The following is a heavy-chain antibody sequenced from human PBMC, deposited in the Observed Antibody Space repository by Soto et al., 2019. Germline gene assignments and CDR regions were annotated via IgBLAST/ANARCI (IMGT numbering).Heavy chain of an antibody. CDR2: ITGSGDIT. J-gene: IGHJ4*02. V-gene: IGHV3-23*01. CDR3: ASRGGY. D-gene: IGHD6-25*01. CDR1: GLRFSNYA. Sequence: EVQLLESGGGLVQPGGSLRLSCAASGLRFSNYAMGWVRRAPGKGPQWVSGITGSGDITYYADSVKARFTISRDNSKNTLSLQMTGLRAEDTAVYSCASRGGYWGQGTLVTVSS.